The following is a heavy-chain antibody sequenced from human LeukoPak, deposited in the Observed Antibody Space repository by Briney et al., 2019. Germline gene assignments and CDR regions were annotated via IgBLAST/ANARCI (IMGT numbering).Heavy chain of an antibody. Sequence: GGSLRLSCAASGSSFNSDWMDWVRQAPGKGLEWMANIKHDESEKNYLDSVKGRFTISRDNAQNSLYLQMNGLRVEDTAVYYYTRRLDDWGQGTLVTVSS. D-gene: IGHD3-16*01. J-gene: IGHJ4*02. CDR1: GSSFNSDW. CDR2: IKHDESEK. V-gene: IGHV3-7*01. CDR3: TRRLDD.